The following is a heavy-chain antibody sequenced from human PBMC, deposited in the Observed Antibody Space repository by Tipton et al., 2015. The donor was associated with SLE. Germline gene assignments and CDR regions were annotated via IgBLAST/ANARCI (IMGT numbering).Heavy chain of an antibody. V-gene: IGHV4-34*01. CDR2: INHTGGT. D-gene: IGHD1-26*01. CDR1: GGSFSDYY. Sequence: TLSLTCAVYGGSFSDYYWSWIRQTPGEGLEWIGEINHTGGTNYNPSLESRVTMPVDTSKNQFSPKLSSVTAADTAMYYCVRERKYVVRFRELVAPDLWGQGTAITVSS. CDR3: VRERKYVVRFRELVAPDL. J-gene: IGHJ3*01.